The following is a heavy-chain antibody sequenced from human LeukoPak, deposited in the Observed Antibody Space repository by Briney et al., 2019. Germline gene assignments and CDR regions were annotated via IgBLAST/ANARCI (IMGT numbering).Heavy chain of an antibody. CDR3: ARDNSRYDSSGAWYAFDI. CDR2: IIPIFGTA. Sequence: SVKVSCKASGGTFSSYAISWVRQAPGQGLEWMGRIIPIFGTANYAQKFQGRVTITTDESTSTAYMELSSLRSADTAVYYCARDNSRYDSSGAWYAFDIWGQGTMVTVSS. J-gene: IGHJ3*02. D-gene: IGHD3-22*01. CDR1: GGTFSSYA. V-gene: IGHV1-69*05.